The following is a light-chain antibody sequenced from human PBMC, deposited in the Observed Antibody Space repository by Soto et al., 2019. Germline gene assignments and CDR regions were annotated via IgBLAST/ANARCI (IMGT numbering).Light chain of an antibody. CDR1: QGIGND. V-gene: IGKV1-17*01. Sequence: DIQMTQAPPSLSASVGDRVTITCRASQGIGNDLGWYQQKPGKAPKRLIYAASSLQGGVPSRFSGSGSGTEFTLTISSLQPADFAAYYCLQHSSYPFTVGPGTKVDIK. CDR3: LQHSSYPFT. J-gene: IGKJ3*01. CDR2: AAS.